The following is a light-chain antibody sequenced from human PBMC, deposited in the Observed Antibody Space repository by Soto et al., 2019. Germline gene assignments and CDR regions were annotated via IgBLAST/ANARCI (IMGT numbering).Light chain of an antibody. Sequence: DIQMTQTPSTLSASVGDRDTITCRASQSISSWLAWYQQKPGKAPKLLIYDASSLESGVPSRFSGSGSGTEFTLTISSLQPDDFATYYCQQYNSYSPSTFGPGTNVDIK. CDR1: QSISSW. V-gene: IGKV1-5*01. J-gene: IGKJ3*01. CDR3: QQYNSYSPST. CDR2: DAS.